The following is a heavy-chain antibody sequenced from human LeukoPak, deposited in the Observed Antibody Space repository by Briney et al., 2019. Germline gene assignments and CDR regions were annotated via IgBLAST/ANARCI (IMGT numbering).Heavy chain of an antibody. D-gene: IGHD4-11*01. CDR3: AKVPYTVMGGYYYYYMDV. CDR2: ISGSGGST. Sequence: PGGSLRLSCAASGFTFSSYAMSWVRQAPGKGLEWVSAISGSGGSTYYADSVKGRFTISRDNSKNTLYLQMNSLRAEDTAVYYCAKVPYTVMGGYYYYYMDVWGKGTTVTVPS. CDR1: GFTFSSYA. J-gene: IGHJ6*03. V-gene: IGHV3-23*01.